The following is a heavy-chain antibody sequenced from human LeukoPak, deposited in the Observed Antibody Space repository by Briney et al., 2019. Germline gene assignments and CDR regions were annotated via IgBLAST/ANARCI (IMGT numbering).Heavy chain of an antibody. J-gene: IGHJ4*02. V-gene: IGHV4-39*07. CDR1: GGSISSSSYY. CDR3: ARVGVVAAAYAFDY. D-gene: IGHD2-2*01. Sequence: SETLSLTCTVSGGSISSSSYYWGWIRQPPGKGLEWIGEIYHGGSTDYNPSLKSRVTISVDKSKNQFSLKLSSVTAADTAVYYCARVGVVAAAYAFDYWGQGTLVTVSS. CDR2: IYHGGST.